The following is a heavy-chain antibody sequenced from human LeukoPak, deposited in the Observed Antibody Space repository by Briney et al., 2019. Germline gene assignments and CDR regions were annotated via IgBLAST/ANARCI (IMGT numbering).Heavy chain of an antibody. CDR3: ARVGYCSSTSCYRYNWFDP. CDR1: GYSISSGYY. D-gene: IGHD2-2*01. V-gene: IGHV4-38-2*01. CDR2: IYHSGST. Sequence: SETLSLTCAVSGYSISSGYYWGWIRQPPGKGLEWIGSIYHSGSTYYNPSLKSRVTISVDTSKNQFSLKLSSVTAADTAVYYCARVGYCSSTSCYRYNWFDPWGQGTLVTASS. J-gene: IGHJ5*02.